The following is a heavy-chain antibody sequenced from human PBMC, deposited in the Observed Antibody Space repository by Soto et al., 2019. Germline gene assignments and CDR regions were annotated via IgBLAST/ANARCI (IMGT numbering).Heavy chain of an antibody. V-gene: IGHV3-74*01. Sequence: GGSLRLSCAVSGFTFSSYAMHWVRQAPGKGLEWVARIKGDGTTTSYADSVKGRFTISRDNAKSTLYLQMNSLTAEDTALYYCGRRGTYYDSGGEFDFWGQGTLVTVSS. CDR1: GFTFSSYA. D-gene: IGHD3-22*01. CDR3: GRRGTYYDSGGEFDF. J-gene: IGHJ4*02. CDR2: IKGDGTTT.